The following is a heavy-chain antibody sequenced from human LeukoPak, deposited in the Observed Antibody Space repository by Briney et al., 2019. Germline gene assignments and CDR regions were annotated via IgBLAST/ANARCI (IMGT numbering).Heavy chain of an antibody. CDR2: ISAYNGNT. D-gene: IGHD2-2*01. J-gene: IGHJ5*02. CDR1: GYTFTSYG. Sequence: ASVKVSCKASGYTFTSYGISWVRQAPGQGLEWMGWISAYNGNTNYAQKLQGRVTMTTDTSTSTAYMELRSLRSDDTAVYCCARENYCSSTSCLGGNWFDPWGQGTLVTVSS. CDR3: ARENYCSSTSCLGGNWFDP. V-gene: IGHV1-18*01.